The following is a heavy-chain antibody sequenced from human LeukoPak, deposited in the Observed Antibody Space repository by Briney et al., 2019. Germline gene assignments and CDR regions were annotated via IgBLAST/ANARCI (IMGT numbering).Heavy chain of an antibody. Sequence: SETLSLTCTVSGGSISSSSYYWGWIRQPPGKGLEWIGSIYYSGSTYYNPYLKSRVTISVDTSKNQFSLKLSSVTAADTAVYYCARGDVVVPAAGEETFNWYFDLWGRGTLVTVSS. V-gene: IGHV4-39*07. CDR2: IYYSGST. J-gene: IGHJ2*01. CDR1: GGSISSSSYY. CDR3: ARGDVVVPAAGEETFNWYFDL. D-gene: IGHD2-2*01.